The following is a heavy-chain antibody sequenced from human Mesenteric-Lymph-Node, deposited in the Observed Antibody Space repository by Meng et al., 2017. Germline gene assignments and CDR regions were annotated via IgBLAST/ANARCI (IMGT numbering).Heavy chain of an antibody. D-gene: IGHD3-10*01. Sequence: ASVKVSCKASGYTFTTYSINWVRQAPGQGLEWMGWINTNNGNPTYAQGFTGRFVFSLDTSVSTAYLQINNLKPEDSAMYYCLKEDEYYASGRHNWFDPWGQGTLVTVSS. CDR1: GYTFTTYS. J-gene: IGHJ5*02. CDR3: LKEDEYYASGRHNWFDP. CDR2: INTNNGNP. V-gene: IGHV7-4-1*02.